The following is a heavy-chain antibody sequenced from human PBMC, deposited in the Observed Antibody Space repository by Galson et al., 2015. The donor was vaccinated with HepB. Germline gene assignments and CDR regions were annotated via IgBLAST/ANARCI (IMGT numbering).Heavy chain of an antibody. D-gene: IGHD6-13*01. V-gene: IGHV5-51*01. Sequence: QSGAEVKKPGESLKISCKGSGYSFTSYWIGWVRQMPGKGLEWMGIIYPGDSDTRYSPSFQGQVTISADKSISTAYLQWSSLKASDTAMYYCARRIAFSSSWYPDDWYFDLWGRGTLVTVSS. J-gene: IGHJ2*01. CDR2: IYPGDSDT. CDR3: ARRIAFSSSWYPDDWYFDL. CDR1: GYSFTSYW.